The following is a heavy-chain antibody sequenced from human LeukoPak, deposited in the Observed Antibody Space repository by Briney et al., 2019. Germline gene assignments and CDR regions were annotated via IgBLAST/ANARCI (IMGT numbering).Heavy chain of an antibody. CDR1: GYSISSGYY. D-gene: IGHD6-13*01. CDR3: ARVKGAAAGTADY. V-gene: IGHV4-38-2*02. Sequence: SETLSLTCTVSGYSISSGYYWGWIRQPPGKGLEWIGSIYHSGSTYYNPSLKSRVTISVDTSKNQFSLKLSSVTAADTAVYYCARVKGAAAGTADYWGQGTLVTVSS. CDR2: IYHSGST. J-gene: IGHJ4*02.